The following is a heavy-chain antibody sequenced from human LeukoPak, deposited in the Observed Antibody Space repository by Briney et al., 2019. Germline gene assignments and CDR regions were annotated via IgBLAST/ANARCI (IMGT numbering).Heavy chain of an antibody. J-gene: IGHJ4*02. CDR2: TFPMFGTS. CDR1: RDTFNDYA. Sequence: AASVKVSCKASRDTFNDYAITWVRQAPGQGPEWMGGTFPMFGTSTYAQKFQGRVTITADKSTSTAYMELSSLRSEDTAVYYCASAVWGSYRYRELFDYWGQGTPVTVSS. V-gene: IGHV1-69*06. CDR3: ASAVWGSYRYRELFDY. D-gene: IGHD3-16*02.